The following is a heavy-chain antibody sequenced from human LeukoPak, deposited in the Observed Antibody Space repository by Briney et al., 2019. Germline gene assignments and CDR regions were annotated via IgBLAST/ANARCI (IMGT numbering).Heavy chain of an antibody. V-gene: IGHV4-59*08. CDR2: IHYGGSS. CDR3: ARSFAYSSSRFAP. D-gene: IGHD6-13*01. Sequence: KSSETLSLTCSVSGGSMSPYYWNWIRQPPGKGLEWVGYIHYGGSSNYNPSLKSRVTISLDTSKNQVSLKLTSVTAADTAVYYCARSFAYSSSRFAPWGQGTLVTVSS. CDR1: GGSMSPYY. J-gene: IGHJ5*02.